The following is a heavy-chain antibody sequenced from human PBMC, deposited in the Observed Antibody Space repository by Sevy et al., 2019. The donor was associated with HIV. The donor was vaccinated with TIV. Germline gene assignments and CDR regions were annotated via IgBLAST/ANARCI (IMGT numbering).Heavy chain of an antibody. CDR1: GFTFSDYF. J-gene: IGHJ4*02. Sequence: GGSLRLYCAASGFTFSDYFMMWIRRAPGKGLEWVSYITGSGTTLYYADSVKGRFTISRDNSKNSLFLQMYSLRPEDTAIYYCARDLTPRETYIDYWGQGTLVTVSS. V-gene: IGHV3-11*01. CDR3: ARDLTPRETYIDY. CDR2: ITGSGTTL. D-gene: IGHD1-20*01.